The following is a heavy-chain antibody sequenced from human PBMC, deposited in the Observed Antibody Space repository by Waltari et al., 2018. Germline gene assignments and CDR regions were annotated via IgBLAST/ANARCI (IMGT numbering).Heavy chain of an antibody. V-gene: IGHV3-48*03. Sequence: EVQLVESGGNLVQPGGSLSLSCAASGFTFSAYELNWVRQAPGKGLEWVAYSSSTGSIIYYADSVKGRFTNSRDNAKNSLFLQMNSLRADDTAVYYCVRVASRRAGGDYWGQGTLVTVSS. CDR1: GFTFSAYE. CDR2: SSSTGSII. CDR3: VRVASRRAGGDY. J-gene: IGHJ4*02.